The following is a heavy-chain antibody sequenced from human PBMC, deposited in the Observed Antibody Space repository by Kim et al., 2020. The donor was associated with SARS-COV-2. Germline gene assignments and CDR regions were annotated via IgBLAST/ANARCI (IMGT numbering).Heavy chain of an antibody. D-gene: IGHD2-21*01. CDR2: ISRRTGST. CDR1: GFTFSGYA. CDR3: ARGKDGDDCFAGVECGRNWDY. V-gene: IGHV3-23*01. J-gene: IGHJ4*02. Sequence: GGSLRLSCAASGFTFSGYAMSWVRQAPGKGLEWVSSISRRTGSTYYADSVEGRFTISRDNSENRLHLHMNSLRGEDTAVYYCARGKDGDDCFAGVECGRNWDYWGQGTLVTVSS.